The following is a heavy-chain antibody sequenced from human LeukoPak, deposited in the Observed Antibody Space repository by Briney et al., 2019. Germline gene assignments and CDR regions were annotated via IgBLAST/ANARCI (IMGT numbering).Heavy chain of an antibody. J-gene: IGHJ4*02. CDR3: ARWAGESSSWYPALFDY. CDR1: GGTFNNHA. D-gene: IGHD6-13*01. Sequence: SVKVSSTASGGTFNNHAISWVRQAPGQGLEWMGVIIPISGTANYAQKFQGRVTITADESTSTVYMELSSLTSEDTAVYYCARWAGESSSWYPALFDYWGQGTLVTVSS. CDR2: IIPISGTA. V-gene: IGHV1-69*13.